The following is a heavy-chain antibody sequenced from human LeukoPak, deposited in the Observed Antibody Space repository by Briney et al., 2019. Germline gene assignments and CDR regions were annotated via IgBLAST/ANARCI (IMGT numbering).Heavy chain of an antibody. D-gene: IGHD3-22*01. CDR1: GFTFSSYG. J-gene: IGHJ4*02. Sequence: GGSLRLSCAASGFTFSSYGMHWVRQAPGKGLEWVAVISYDGSNKYYADSVKGRFTISRDNSKNTLHLQMNSLRAEDTAVYYCVAGYYYDSSGYRDDYWGQGTLVTVSS. V-gene: IGHV3-30*03. CDR3: VAGYYYDSSGYRDDY. CDR2: ISYDGSNK.